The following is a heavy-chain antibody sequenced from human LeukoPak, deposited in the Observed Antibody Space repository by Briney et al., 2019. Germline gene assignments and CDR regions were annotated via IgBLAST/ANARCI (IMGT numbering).Heavy chain of an antibody. CDR1: GGSIGSYY. J-gene: IGHJ4*02. Sequence: SETLSLTCTVSGGSIGSYYWNWIRQPPGKGLEWIGYVSYSGSTNYNPSLKSRDIMSVDKSKNQFSLKLSSVTAADTAVYFCARATSGYYFDFWDQGTLVTVSS. D-gene: IGHD3-22*01. V-gene: IGHV4-59*01. CDR2: VSYSGST. CDR3: ARATSGYYFDF.